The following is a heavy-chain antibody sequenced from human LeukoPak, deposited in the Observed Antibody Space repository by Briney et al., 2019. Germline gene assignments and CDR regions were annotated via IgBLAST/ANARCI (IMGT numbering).Heavy chain of an antibody. Sequence: SETLSLTCTVSGGSLSSYYWSWIRQPPGKGLEWIGYIYYSGSTNYNPSLKSRVTISVDTSKNQFSLKLSSVTAADTAVYYCASGGSYYFWFDYWGKGTLVTVSS. CDR3: ASGGSYYFWFDY. J-gene: IGHJ4*02. CDR1: GGSLSSYY. D-gene: IGHD1-26*01. V-gene: IGHV4-59*08. CDR2: IYYSGST.